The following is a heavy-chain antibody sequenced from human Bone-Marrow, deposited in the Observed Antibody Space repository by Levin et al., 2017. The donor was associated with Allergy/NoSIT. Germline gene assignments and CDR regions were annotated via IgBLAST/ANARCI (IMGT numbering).Heavy chain of an antibody. V-gene: IGHV4-59*01. CDR2: YYSGRT. D-gene: IGHD3-16*02. CDR3: ARGEDDSVWASFRSYYFDY. Sequence: GSLRLSCTVSGGSISSYSWNWIRQPPGEGLEWIGYYYSGRTNYNPSLKSRVTISLDTSKNQFSLKLRSVTAADTAVYYCARGEDDSVWASFRSYYFDYWGQGTLVTASS. J-gene: IGHJ4*02. CDR1: GGSISSYS.